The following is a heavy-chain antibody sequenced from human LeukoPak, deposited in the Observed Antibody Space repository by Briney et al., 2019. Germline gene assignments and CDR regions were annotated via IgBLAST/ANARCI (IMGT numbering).Heavy chain of an antibody. J-gene: IGHJ4*02. Sequence: GGSLRLSCAASGFTFSSYAMSWVRQAPGKGLEWVAVISYDGSNTYYTDSVKGRFTISRDNSKNTLYLQMNSLRAEDTAVYYCARRAGAYSHPYDYWGQGTLVTVSS. D-gene: IGHD4/OR15-4a*01. CDR3: ARRAGAYSHPYDY. V-gene: IGHV3-30*03. CDR2: ISYDGSNT. CDR1: GFTFSSYA.